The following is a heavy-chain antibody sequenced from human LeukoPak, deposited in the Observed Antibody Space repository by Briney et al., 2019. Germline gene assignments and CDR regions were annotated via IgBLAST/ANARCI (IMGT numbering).Heavy chain of an antibody. CDR1: GFTFSSYA. CDR3: AKRAGYYFDY. D-gene: IGHD4/OR15-4a*01. CDR2: ISGSGDIT. V-gene: IGHV3-23*01. Sequence: GGSLRLSCAASGFTFSSYAMSWVRQAPGQGLEWVSVISGSGDITYYADSVKGRFTISRDNSKNTLYLQMNSLRAEDTAVYYCAKRAGYYFDYWGHGTLGTVSS. J-gene: IGHJ4*01.